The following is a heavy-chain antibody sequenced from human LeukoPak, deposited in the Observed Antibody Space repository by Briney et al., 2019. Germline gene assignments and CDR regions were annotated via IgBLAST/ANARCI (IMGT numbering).Heavy chain of an antibody. D-gene: IGHD3-10*01. V-gene: IGHV3-30*04. Sequence: GGSLRLSCAASGFTFSSYAMHWVRQAPGKGLEWVAVISYDGSNKYYAGSVKGRFTISRDNSKNTLYLQMNSLRAEDTAVYYCASTGFDCWGQGTLVAVSS. CDR1: GFTFSSYA. CDR2: ISYDGSNK. J-gene: IGHJ4*02. CDR3: ASTGFDC.